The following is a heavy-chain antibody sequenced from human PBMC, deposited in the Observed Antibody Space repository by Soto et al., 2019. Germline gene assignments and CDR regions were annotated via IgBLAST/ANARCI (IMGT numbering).Heavy chain of an antibody. CDR3: ARAFGYGGNSGIDY. J-gene: IGHJ4*02. CDR2: IYHNGST. CDR1: GGSISSGGYS. D-gene: IGHD4-17*01. Sequence: PSETLSLTCAVSGGSISSGGYSWSWIRQPPGKGLEWIGYIYHNGSTYYNPSLKSRVTISVDTSKNQFSLKLSSVTAADTAVYYCARAFGYGGNSGIDYWGQGTLVTVSS. V-gene: IGHV4-30-2*01.